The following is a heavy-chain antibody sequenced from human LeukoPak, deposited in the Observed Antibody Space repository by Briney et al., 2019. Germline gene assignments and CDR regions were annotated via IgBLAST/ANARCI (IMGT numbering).Heavy chain of an antibody. V-gene: IGHV1-2*02. J-gene: IGHJ3*02. Sequence: ASVKVSCKAAGYSFTGYYMHWVRQAPGQGLEWMGWINPNSGGTNYAQKFQGRVTMTRDTSISTAYMELSRLTSDDTAVYYCPRDRAIGGADVFDIWGQGTMVTVSS. CDR1: GYSFTGYY. D-gene: IGHD3-16*02. CDR2: INPNSGGT. CDR3: PRDRAIGGADVFDI.